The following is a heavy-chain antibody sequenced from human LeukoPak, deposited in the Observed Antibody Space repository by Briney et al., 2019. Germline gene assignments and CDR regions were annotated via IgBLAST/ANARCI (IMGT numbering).Heavy chain of an antibody. CDR1: GGSISSYY. J-gene: IGHJ2*01. CDR3: ARDVVYGSGSYSDWYFDL. V-gene: IGHV4-4*07. Sequence: SETLSLTCTVSGGSISSYYWSWIRQPAGKGLEWIGRIYTSGSTNYIPSLKSRVTMSVDTSKNQFSLKLSSVTAADTAVYYCARDVVYGSGSYSDWYFDLWGRGTLVTVSS. CDR2: IYTSGST. D-gene: IGHD3-10*01.